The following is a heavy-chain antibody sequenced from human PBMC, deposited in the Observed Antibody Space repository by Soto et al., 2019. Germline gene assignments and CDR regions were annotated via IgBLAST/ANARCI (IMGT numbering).Heavy chain of an antibody. CDR2: IDPSDSYT. D-gene: IGHD6-19*01. CDR1: GCRFTSYW. Sequence: AESLEISWRGSGCRFTSYWISLVRQMPGKGLEWMGRIDPSDSYTNYSPSFQGHVTISADKSISTAYLQWSSLKASDTAMYYCARLEIAVAGFEPWGQGTLVTVSS. CDR3: ARLEIAVAGFEP. J-gene: IGHJ5*02. V-gene: IGHV5-10-1*01.